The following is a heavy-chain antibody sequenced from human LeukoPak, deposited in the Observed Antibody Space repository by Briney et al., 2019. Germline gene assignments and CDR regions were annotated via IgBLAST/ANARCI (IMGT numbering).Heavy chain of an antibody. CDR2: ISGSGGST. D-gene: IGHD2-15*01. CDR1: GFTFSNYG. V-gene: IGHV3-23*01. Sequence: GGSLGLSCAGSGFTFSNYGMTWVRQAPGKGLEWVSGISGSGGSTYYADSVKGRFTISRDNSKNTVYLQMNSLRAEDTAVYYCAKNSSCNCYSHLDYWGQGTLVTVYS. CDR3: AKNSSCNCYSHLDY. J-gene: IGHJ4*02.